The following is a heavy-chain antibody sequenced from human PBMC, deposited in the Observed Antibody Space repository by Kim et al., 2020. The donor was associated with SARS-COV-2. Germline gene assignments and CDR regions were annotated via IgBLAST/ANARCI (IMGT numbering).Heavy chain of an antibody. Sequence: GGSLRLSCAASGFTFDDYAMHWVRQAPGKGLEWVSGISWNSGSIGYADSVKGRFTISRDNSKNSLYLQMNSLRAEDTAVYYCAKDSSFGSGWYYFDYCG. V-gene: IGHV3-9*01. CDR2: ISWNSGSI. CDR1: GFTFDDYA. D-gene: IGHD6-19*01. J-gene: IGHJ4*01. CDR3: AKDSSFGSGWYYFDY.